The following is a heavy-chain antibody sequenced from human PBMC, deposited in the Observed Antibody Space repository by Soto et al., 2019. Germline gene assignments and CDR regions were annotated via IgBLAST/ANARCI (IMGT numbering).Heavy chain of an antibody. D-gene: IGHD3-3*01. J-gene: IGHJ4*02. CDR3: ARAEDYDFWSGPPKYFDN. CDR2: IKPDGSEK. V-gene: IGHV3-7*03. CDR1: GFTFRSYW. Sequence: SLRLSCATSGFTFRSYWMTWVRQAPGKGPEWVANIKPDGSEKQYVDSVKGRFTVSRDNAKKSLDLQMNSLRVEDTAVYYCARAEDYDFWSGPPKYFDNWGQGTQVTVSS.